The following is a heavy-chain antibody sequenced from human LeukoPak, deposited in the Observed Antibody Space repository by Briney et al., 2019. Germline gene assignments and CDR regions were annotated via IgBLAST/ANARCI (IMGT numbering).Heavy chain of an antibody. V-gene: IGHV1-69*05. D-gene: IGHD3-10*01. Sequence: SVKVSCKASGGTFSSYAISWVRQAPGQGLEWMGRIIPIFGTANYAQKFQGRVTITTEESTSTAYMELSSLRSEDTAVYYCARGSLSAGNYYYMDVWGKGTTVTVSS. CDR1: GGTFSSYA. CDR3: ARGSLSAGNYYYMDV. CDR2: IIPIFGTA. J-gene: IGHJ6*03.